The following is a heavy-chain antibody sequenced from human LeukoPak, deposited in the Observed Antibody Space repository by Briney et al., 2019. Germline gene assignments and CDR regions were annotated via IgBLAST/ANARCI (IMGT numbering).Heavy chain of an antibody. CDR2: IKSKTDGGTT. Sequence: GGSLRLSCAASGFTFSNAWMSWDRQATGKGLEWVGRIKSKTDGGTTDFAAPVKGTFTISRDDSKNTLYLQMNSLKTEDTAVYYCATGSRKQLGGGNYYYYMDVWGKGTTVTVSS. D-gene: IGHD6-13*01. CDR1: GFTFSNAW. CDR3: ATGSRKQLGGGNYYYYMDV. J-gene: IGHJ6*03. V-gene: IGHV3-15*01.